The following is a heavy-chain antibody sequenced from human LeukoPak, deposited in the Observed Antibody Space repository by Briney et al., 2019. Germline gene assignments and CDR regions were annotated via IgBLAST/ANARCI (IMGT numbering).Heavy chain of an antibody. CDR1: GGTFSSYA. D-gene: IGHD2-2*01. J-gene: IGHJ5*02. CDR3: ARAQYQLLSWGDWFDP. CDR2: MNPNSGNT. V-gene: IGHV1-8*03. Sequence: ASVKVSCKASGGTFSSYAISWVRQATGQGLEWMGWMNPNSGNTGYAQKFQGRVTITRNTSISTAYMELSSLRSEDTAVYYCARAQYQLLSWGDWFDPWGQGTLVTVSS.